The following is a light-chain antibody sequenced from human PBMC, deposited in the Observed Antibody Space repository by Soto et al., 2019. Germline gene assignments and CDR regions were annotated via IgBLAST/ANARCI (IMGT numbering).Light chain of an antibody. V-gene: IGLV4-69*01. CDR1: SGHSSYA. J-gene: IGLJ2*01. Sequence: QLVLTQSPSASASLGASVKLTCTLSSGHSSYAIAWHQQQPEKGHRYLMKLNSDGSHSKGDGIPDRFSGSSSGAERYLTISSLQSEEEADYYCQTWGTGILVFGGGTKLTVL. CDR2: LNSDGSH. CDR3: QTWGTGILV.